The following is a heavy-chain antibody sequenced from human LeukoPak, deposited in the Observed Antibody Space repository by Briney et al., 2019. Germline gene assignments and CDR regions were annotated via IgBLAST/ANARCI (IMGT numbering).Heavy chain of an antibody. CDR1: GFTFSSYW. V-gene: IGHV3-74*01. J-gene: IGHJ4*02. CDR2: INSDGSST. Sequence: PGGSLRLSCAASGFTFSSYWMHWVRQAPGKGLVWVSRINSDGSSTSYADSVKGRFTISRDNSKNTLYLQMNSLRAEDTAVYYCAKRSDYDILTAYGKKTFYSWGQGTLVTVSS. CDR3: AKRSDYDILTAYGKKTFYS. D-gene: IGHD3-9*01.